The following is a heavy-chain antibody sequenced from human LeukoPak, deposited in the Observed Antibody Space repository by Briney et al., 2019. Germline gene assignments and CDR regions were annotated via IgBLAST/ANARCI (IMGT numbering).Heavy chain of an antibody. D-gene: IGHD3-10*01. Sequence: PGGSLRLSCATSGFTFSSYGMHWVRQAPGKGLEWVAFIRYDGSNKHHADSVKGRFTISRDNSKNTLYLQMNSLRAEDTAVYYCAKGHYGSGIYCNPDEYWGQGTLVTVSS. V-gene: IGHV3-30*02. CDR3: AKGHYGSGIYCNPDEY. J-gene: IGHJ4*02. CDR2: IRYDGSNK. CDR1: GFTFSSYG.